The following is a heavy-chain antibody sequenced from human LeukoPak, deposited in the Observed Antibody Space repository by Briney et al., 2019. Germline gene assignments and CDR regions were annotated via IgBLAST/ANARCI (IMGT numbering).Heavy chain of an antibody. J-gene: IGHJ6*03. CDR2: ISYSGAT. CDR1: GGTVTSSTYF. CDR3: ARDGFYYHYYMDV. V-gene: IGHV4-39*07. D-gene: IGHD1-14*01. Sequence: SDTQSLTCTLSGGTVTSSTYFWAWIRQPPGKGLEWIGSISYSGATYYNPSLKSRVSMSVHTSKNQFSLKLSSVTAADTAVYYCARDGFYYHYYMDVWGEGTMVTVSS.